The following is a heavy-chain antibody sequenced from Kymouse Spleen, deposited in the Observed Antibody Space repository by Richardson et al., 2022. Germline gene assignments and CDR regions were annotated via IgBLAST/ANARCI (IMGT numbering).Heavy chain of an antibody. J-gene: IGHJ6*02. V-gene: IGHV3-33*01. D-gene: IGHD6-13*01. CDR2: IWYDGSNK. CDR1: GFTFSSYG. Sequence: QVQLVESGGGVVQPGRSLRLSCAASGFTFSSYGMHWVRQAPGKGLEWVAVIWYDGSNKYYADSVKGRFTISRDNSKNTLYLQMNSLRAEDTAVYYCARDRRSSFDYYYYYGMDVWGQGTTVTVSS. CDR3: ARDRRSSFDYYYYYGMDV.